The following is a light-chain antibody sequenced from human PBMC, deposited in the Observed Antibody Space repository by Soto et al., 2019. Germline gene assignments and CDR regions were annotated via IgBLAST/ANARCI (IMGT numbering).Light chain of an antibody. CDR1: QSVSSSY. J-gene: IGKJ4*01. V-gene: IGKV3-20*01. CDR3: QQYGSSPLT. CDR2: GAS. Sequence: EIVLTQSPGTLSLSPGERATLSCRASQSVSSSYLAWYQQKPGQAPRLLIYGASIRATGIPDRFSGSGSGTDFTLTISRLEPEDFAVYYSQQYGSSPLTFGGGTKVEIK.